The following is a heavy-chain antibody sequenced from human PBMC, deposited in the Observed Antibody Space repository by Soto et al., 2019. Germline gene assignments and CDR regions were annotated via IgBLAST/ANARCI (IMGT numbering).Heavy chain of an antibody. CDR3: ARGAVAAHLNWFDP. V-gene: IGHV4-34*01. CDR2: INHSGST. CDR1: GGSFSCYY. Sequence: KPSETLSLTCAVSGGSFSCYYWSWVRQPPGKGLEWIGEINHSGSTNYNPSLKSRVTISVDTSKNQFSLKLSSVTAADTAVYYCARGAVAAHLNWFDPWGQGTLVTVSS. D-gene: IGHD6-19*01. J-gene: IGHJ5*02.